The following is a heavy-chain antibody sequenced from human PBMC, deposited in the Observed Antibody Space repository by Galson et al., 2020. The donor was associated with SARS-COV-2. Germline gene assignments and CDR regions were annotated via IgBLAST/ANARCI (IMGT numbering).Heavy chain of an antibody. J-gene: IGHJ4*02. V-gene: IGHV2-5*02. CDR3: AHTYYSSSWYGAFLNYFDY. Sequence: SGPTLVKPTQTLTLTCTFSGFSLSTSGVGVGWIRQPPGKALEWLALIYWDDDKRYSPSLKSRLTITKDTSKNQVVLTMTNMDPVDTATYYCAHTYYSSSWYGAFLNYFDYWGQGTLVTVSS. CDR2: IYWDDDK. CDR1: GFSLSTSGVG. D-gene: IGHD6-13*01.